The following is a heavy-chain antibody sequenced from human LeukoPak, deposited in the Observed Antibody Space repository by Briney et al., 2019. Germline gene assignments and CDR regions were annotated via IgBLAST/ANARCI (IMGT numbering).Heavy chain of an antibody. CDR3: AKDARDGYSEKHFDY. D-gene: IGHD5-24*01. CDR1: GFTVSSKY. CDR2: ISGSGGST. Sequence: GSLRLSCAASGFTVSSKYMSWVRQAPGKGLEWVSAISGSGGSTYYADSVKGRFTISRDNSKNTLYLQMNSLRAEDTAVYYCAKDARDGYSEKHFDYWGQGTLVTVSS. V-gene: IGHV3-23*01. J-gene: IGHJ4*02.